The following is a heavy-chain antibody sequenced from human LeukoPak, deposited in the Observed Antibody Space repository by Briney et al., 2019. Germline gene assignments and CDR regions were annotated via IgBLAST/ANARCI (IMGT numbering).Heavy chain of an antibody. CDR3: ATDRTRDDSSGYYYR. J-gene: IGHJ4*02. CDR1: GYTLTELS. V-gene: IGHV1-24*01. D-gene: IGHD3-22*01. CDR2: FDPEDGET. Sequence: ASVKVSCKVSGYTLTELSMHWVRQAPGKGLEWMLGFDPEDGETIYAQKFQGRVTMTEDTSTDTAYMELSSLSSEDTAVYYCATDRTRDDSSGYYYRWGQGTLVTVSS.